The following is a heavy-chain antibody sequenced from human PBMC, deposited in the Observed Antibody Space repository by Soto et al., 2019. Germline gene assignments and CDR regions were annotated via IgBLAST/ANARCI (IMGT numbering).Heavy chain of an antibody. CDR3: ARLTAAGLDAFDI. CDR1: GDSVSSKSAA. Sequence: QTLSLTCAISGDSVSSKSAAWNWIRQSPSRGLEWLGRTYYRSQWYNDYPVSEKSRITINPDTSKNQFSLQLNSVTPEDTAVYYCARLTAAGLDAFDIWGQGTMVTVSS. D-gene: IGHD6-13*01. CDR2: TYYRSQWYN. V-gene: IGHV6-1*01. J-gene: IGHJ3*02.